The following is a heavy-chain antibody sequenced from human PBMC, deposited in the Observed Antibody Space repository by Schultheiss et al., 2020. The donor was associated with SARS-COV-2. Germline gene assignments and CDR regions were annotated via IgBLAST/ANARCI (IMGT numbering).Heavy chain of an antibody. V-gene: IGHV1-8*01. CDR3: ARLTGYSTRNWFDP. CDR2: MNPNSGNT. J-gene: IGHJ5*02. Sequence: ASVKVSCKASGYTFTSYDINWVRQATGQGLEWMGWMNPNSGNTGYAQKFQGRVTMTRNTSISTAYMELSSLRSEDTAVYYCARLTGYSTRNWFDPWGQGILVTVSS. D-gene: IGHD3-9*01. CDR1: GYTFTSYD.